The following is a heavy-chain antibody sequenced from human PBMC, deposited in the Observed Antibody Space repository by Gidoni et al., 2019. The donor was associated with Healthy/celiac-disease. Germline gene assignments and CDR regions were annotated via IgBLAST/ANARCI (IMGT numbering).Heavy chain of an antibody. CDR1: GGSISSYY. D-gene: IGHD3-3*01. Sequence: QVQLQESGPGLVKPSETLSLTCTVSGGSISSYYWSWIRQPPGKGLEWIGYIYYSGSTNYNPSLKSRVTISVDTSKNQFSLKLSSVTAADTAVYYCARGPSGGIRFLEWLFYFDYWGQGTLVTVSS. V-gene: IGHV4-59*01. J-gene: IGHJ4*02. CDR2: IYYSGST. CDR3: ARGPSGGIRFLEWLFYFDY.